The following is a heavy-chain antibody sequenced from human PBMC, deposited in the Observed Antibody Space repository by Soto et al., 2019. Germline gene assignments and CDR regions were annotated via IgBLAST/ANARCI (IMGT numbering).Heavy chain of an antibody. CDR3: ARDKGGPIVATIAGMDV. CDR1: GFTFSSYA. V-gene: IGHV3-30-3*01. D-gene: IGHD5-12*01. CDR2: ISYDGSNK. J-gene: IGHJ6*02. Sequence: QVQLVESWGGVVQPGRSLRLSCAASGFTFSSYAMHWFRQAPGKGLEWVAVISYDGSNKYYADSVKGRFTISRDNSKNTLYLQMNSLRSDDTAVYYCARDKGGPIVATIAGMDVWGQGTTVTVSS.